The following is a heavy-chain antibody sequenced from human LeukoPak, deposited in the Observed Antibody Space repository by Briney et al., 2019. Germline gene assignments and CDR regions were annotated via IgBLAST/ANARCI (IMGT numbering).Heavy chain of an antibody. CDR1: DGSISDYH. V-gene: IGHV4-59*08. D-gene: IGHD2-21*02. CDR3: ARHLYCGGDCYSGRNHYYGLDV. J-gene: IGHJ6*02. CDR2: MYYTGST. Sequence: PSETLSLTCTVSDGSISDYHWSWIRQPPGKGLEWIGYMYYTGSTNYNPSLKSQVSISVDTSKRQFSLKLRSVTAADTVVYYCARHLYCGGDCYSGRNHYYGLDVWGQGTTVTVSS.